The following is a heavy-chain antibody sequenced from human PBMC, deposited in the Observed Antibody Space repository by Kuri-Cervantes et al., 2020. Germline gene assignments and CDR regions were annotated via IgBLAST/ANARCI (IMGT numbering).Heavy chain of an antibody. V-gene: IGHV4-4*02. CDR1: GDSISSSNW. CDR3: ARAVGMATTLDY. J-gene: IGHJ4*02. Sequence: GSLRLSCVVSGDSISSSNWWTWVRQPPGKGLEWIGEIFHSGSTNQNPSLKSRVTISVPPSKNQFSLKLSSVIAADTAVYYCARAVGMATTLDYWGQGTLVTVSS. D-gene: IGHD5-12*01. CDR2: IFHSGST.